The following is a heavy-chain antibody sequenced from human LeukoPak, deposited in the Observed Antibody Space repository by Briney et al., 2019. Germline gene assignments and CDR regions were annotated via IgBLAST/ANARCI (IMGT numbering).Heavy chain of an antibody. V-gene: IGHV3-74*01. CDR3: ARYSLGYSDY. Sequence: PGGTLRLSCAASGFTFSSNWMHWVRQAPRTGQVWVSTINSYESITRYADSVKGRFTISRDNAKNTVYLQMNSLRAEDTAVYYCARYSLGYSDYWGQGTLVTVSS. D-gene: IGHD4-11*01. J-gene: IGHJ4*02. CDR1: GFTFSSNW. CDR2: INSYESIT.